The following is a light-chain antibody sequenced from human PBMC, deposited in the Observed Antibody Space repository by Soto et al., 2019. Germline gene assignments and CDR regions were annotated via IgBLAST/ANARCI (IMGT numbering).Light chain of an antibody. CDR3: QQHNSFSIT. CDR1: ESISRW. V-gene: IGKV1-5*03. J-gene: IGKJ5*01. CDR2: KAS. Sequence: IQMTQSPSTMSASVGDRGTITCRASESISRWLALYQQKPGKPPKLLIYKASSLESGVPSRFRGSGSWTEFTLTINSLQADDFATYYCQQHNSFSITFGQGTRLEIK.